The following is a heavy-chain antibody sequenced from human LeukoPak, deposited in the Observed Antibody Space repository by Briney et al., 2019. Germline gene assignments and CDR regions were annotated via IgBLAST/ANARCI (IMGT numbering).Heavy chain of an antibody. Sequence: SSETLSLTCAVSGGSISSSSYYWGWIRQPPGKGLEWIGSIYYSGSTYYNPSLKSRVTISVDTSKNQFSLKLSSVTAADTAVYYCASSNCSSTSCSLGFDPWGQGTLVTVSS. CDR1: GGSISSSSYY. CDR3: ASSNCSSTSCSLGFDP. V-gene: IGHV4-39*07. J-gene: IGHJ5*02. CDR2: IYYSGST. D-gene: IGHD2-2*01.